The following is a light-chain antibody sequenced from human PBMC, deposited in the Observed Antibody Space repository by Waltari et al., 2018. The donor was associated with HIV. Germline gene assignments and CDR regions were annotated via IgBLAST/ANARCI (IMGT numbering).Light chain of an antibody. CDR3: SSYGGSSIWL. CDR1: SSDVGNYNL. V-gene: IGLV2-23*01. CDR2: EAI. Sequence: QSALTQPASVSGSPGQSLTISCPGTSSDVGNYNLVSWYQQHPGKAPKLIIYEAIKRPSGVSDRISGSKSASTASLTISGLQADDEADYFCSSYGGSSIWLFGGGTKLTVL. J-gene: IGLJ2*01.